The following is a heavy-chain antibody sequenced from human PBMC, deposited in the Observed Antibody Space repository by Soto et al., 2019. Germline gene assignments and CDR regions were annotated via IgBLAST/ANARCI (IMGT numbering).Heavy chain of an antibody. D-gene: IGHD3-16*01. CDR2: VHYSGST. CDR1: GGSISSSIYY. V-gene: IGHV4-39*01. CDR3: ARHFMYSDLADF. Sequence: SETLSLTCAVSGGSISSSIYYCAWIRQPPGKGLEWIGSVHYSGSTYYNPSLKSRVTMSVDTSKNQFSLRLRSVTAADTAVYYCARHFMYSDLADFWGQGTLVTVSS. J-gene: IGHJ4*02.